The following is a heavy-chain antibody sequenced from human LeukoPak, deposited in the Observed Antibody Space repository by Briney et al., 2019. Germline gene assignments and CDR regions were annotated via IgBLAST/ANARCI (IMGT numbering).Heavy chain of an antibody. CDR1: GGTFSSYT. V-gene: IGHV1-69*02. CDR3: ASSGNSVFGY. D-gene: IGHD4-23*01. CDR2: IIPILGIE. J-gene: IGHJ4*02. Sequence: SVKVSCKASGGTFSSYTISWVRQAPGQGLEWMGRIIPILGIENYAQKFQGRVTITADKSTSTPYMELSSLRSEDTAVYYCASSGNSVFGYWGQGTWSPSPQ.